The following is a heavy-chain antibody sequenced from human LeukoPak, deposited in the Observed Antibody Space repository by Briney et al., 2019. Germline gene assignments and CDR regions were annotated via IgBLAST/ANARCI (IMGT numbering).Heavy chain of an antibody. CDR2: ISYDRSNK. CDR1: GFTFSIYA. Sequence: PGGCLRLSRAASGFTFSIYALHCVREAPGKGLEWVAAISYDRSNKYYADSVKSRFTISRDNSKNTLNLQMNSLRAEDTAVYYCARVVYTGSLDYWGQGTLVTVSS. D-gene: IGHD1-26*01. V-gene: IGHV3-30*01. J-gene: IGHJ4*02. CDR3: ARVVYTGSLDY.